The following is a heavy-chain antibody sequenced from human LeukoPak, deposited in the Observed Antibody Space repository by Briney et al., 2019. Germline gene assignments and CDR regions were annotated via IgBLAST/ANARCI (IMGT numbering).Heavy chain of an antibody. D-gene: IGHD3-10*01. CDR3: ANRGRTDVGSYYFDS. V-gene: IGHV3-23*03. CDR1: GFTFSSYA. J-gene: IGHJ4*02. Sequence: GGSLRLSCAASGFTFSSYAMSWIRQAPGKGLEWVSLIKTDSSGTYYADSVRGRYIVSRDNSNNMLYLQMSRLTADDTAIYYCANRGRTDVGSYYFDSWGQGTLVTVSS. CDR2: IKTDSSGT.